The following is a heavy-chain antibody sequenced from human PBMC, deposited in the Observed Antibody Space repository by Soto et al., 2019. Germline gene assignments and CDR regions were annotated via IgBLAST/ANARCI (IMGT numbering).Heavy chain of an antibody. J-gene: IGHJ6*02. CDR2: VSYSGST. CDR1: GVSVSSAGYY. CDR3: ARFVNYYYYGMDV. V-gene: IGHV4-31*03. Sequence: PSETLSLTCTVSGVSVSSAGYYWTWIRQHPGKGLEWIGYVSYSGSTYYNSSLKSRLTISLDTSKSQFSLKLNSVTAADTAVYYCARFVNYYYYGMDVWGQGTTVTVS. D-gene: IGHD2-15*01.